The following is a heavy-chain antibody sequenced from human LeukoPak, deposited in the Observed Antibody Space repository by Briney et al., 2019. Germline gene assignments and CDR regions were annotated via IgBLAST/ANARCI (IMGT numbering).Heavy chain of an antibody. Sequence: GGSLRLSCAASGFTFSSYGMHWVRQAPGKGLEGVAFIRYDGSNKYYADSVKGRFTISRDNSKNTLYLQMNSLRAEDTAVYYCARDSGIAVAGTHYWGQGTLVTVSS. V-gene: IGHV3-30*02. D-gene: IGHD6-19*01. CDR2: IRYDGSNK. J-gene: IGHJ4*02. CDR3: ARDSGIAVAGTHY. CDR1: GFTFSSYG.